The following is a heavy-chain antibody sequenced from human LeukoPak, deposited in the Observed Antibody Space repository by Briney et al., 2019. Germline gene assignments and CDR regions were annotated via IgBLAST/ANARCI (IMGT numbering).Heavy chain of an antibody. V-gene: IGHV1-2*06. Sequence: GASVKVSCKASGYTFTDYYMHWVRQAPGQGLEWMGRINPNSGGTNYAQKFQGRVTMTRDTSISTAYMELSRLRSDDTAVYYCAKTQETGAVTASWGREPLVPVPS. CDR2: INPNSGGT. J-gene: IGHJ5*02. D-gene: IGHD5-18*01. CDR1: GYTFTDYY. CDR3: AKTQETGAVTAS.